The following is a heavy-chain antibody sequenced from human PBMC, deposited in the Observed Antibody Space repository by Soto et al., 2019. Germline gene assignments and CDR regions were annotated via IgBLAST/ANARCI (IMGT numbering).Heavy chain of an antibody. D-gene: IGHD3-9*01. CDR3: ARPQNDILTDSYTNYFDS. J-gene: IGHJ4*02. CDR2: ISAYNGNT. V-gene: IGHV1-18*01. Sequence: QVQLVQSGAEVKKPGASVKVSCKASGYTFTNYGLTWVRQAPGQGPEWVWWISAYNGNTHYAQKLQGRVAMTTDTCTSTAYMELRSLSSDDTAVYYCARPQNDILTDSYTNYFDSWGQGTPVTVSS. CDR1: GYTFTNYG.